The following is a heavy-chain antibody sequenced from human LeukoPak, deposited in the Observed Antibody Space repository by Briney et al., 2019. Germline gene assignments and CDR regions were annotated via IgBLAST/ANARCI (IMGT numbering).Heavy chain of an antibody. J-gene: IGHJ5*02. CDR3: ARDTAMVTYWFDP. CDR1: GYTFTDYY. V-gene: IGHV1-2*02. D-gene: IGHD5-18*01. CDR2: INPNSGGT. Sequence: ASVKVSCKASGYTFTDYYIHWVRQAPGQGLEWMGWINPNSGGTNYAQKFQGRVTMTRGTSISTAYMELTRLRSDDTAVYYCARDTAMVTYWFDPWGQGTLVTVSS.